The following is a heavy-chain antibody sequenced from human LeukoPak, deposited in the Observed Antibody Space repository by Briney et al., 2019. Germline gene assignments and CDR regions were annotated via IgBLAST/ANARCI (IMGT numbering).Heavy chain of an antibody. D-gene: IGHD6-13*01. CDR1: GGSISSSSYY. CDR2: IYYSGST. J-gene: IGHJ3*02. CDR3: ARRYSSSWYRSSDAFDI. V-gene: IGHV4-39*01. Sequence: SETLSLTCTVSGGSISSSSYYWGWIRQPPGKGLGWIGSIYYSGSTYYNPSLKSRVTISVDTSKNQFSLKLSSVTAADTAVYYCARRYSSSWYRSSDAFDIWGQGTMVTVSS.